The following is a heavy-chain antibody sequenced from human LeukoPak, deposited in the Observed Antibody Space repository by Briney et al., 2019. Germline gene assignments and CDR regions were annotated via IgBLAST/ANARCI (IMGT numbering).Heavy chain of an antibody. CDR2: IYYSGTT. CDR3: ATYYFYYMDV. Sequence: SETLSLTCNVSGASISSGNYFWSWIRQSPGKGLEWIGYIYYSGTTNYNPSLKSRVSMSVDTSRNQLSLKLSSVTAADTAVYYCATYYFYYMDVWGKGTTVTVSS. V-gene: IGHV4-61*01. J-gene: IGHJ6*03. CDR1: GASISSGNYF.